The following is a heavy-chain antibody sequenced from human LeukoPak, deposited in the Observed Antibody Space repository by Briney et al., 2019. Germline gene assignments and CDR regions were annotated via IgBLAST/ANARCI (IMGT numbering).Heavy chain of an antibody. CDR3: AKESDLYCTNGVCYNDY. CDR2: ISGSGGST. J-gene: IGHJ4*02. CDR1: GFTFSSYA. V-gene: IGHV3-23*01. Sequence: GGSLRLSCAASGFTFSSYAMSWVRQAPGKGLEWVSAISGSGGSTYYADSVKGRFTTSRDNSKNTLYLQMNSLRAEDTAVYYCAKESDLYCTNGVCYNDYWGQGTLVTGSS. D-gene: IGHD2-8*01.